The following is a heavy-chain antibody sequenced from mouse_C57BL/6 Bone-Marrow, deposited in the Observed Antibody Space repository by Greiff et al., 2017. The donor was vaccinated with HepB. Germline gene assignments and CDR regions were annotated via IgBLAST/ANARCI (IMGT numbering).Heavy chain of an antibody. CDR1: GYSITSGYY. Sequence: EVKLQESGPGLVKPSQSLSLTCSVTGYSITSGYYWNWIRQFPGNKLEWMGYISYDGSNNYNPSLKNRISITRDTSKNQICLKLNSVTTENTATYYGARGAIYYGNSWFAYWCQGTLVTVSA. V-gene: IGHV3-6*01. CDR2: ISYDGSN. J-gene: IGHJ3*01. CDR3: ARGAIYYGNSWFAY. D-gene: IGHD2-1*01.